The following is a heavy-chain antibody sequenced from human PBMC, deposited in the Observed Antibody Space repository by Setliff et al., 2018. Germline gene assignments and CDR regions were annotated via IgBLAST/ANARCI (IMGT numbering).Heavy chain of an antibody. CDR1: GFTFSSYA. Sequence: GGSLRLSCAASGFTFSSYAMSWVRQAPGKGLEWVSAIGGSGGSTNYADSVKGRFTISRDNSKNTLYLQMNSLRAEDTAVYYCARDVQGGGYPDYWGQGTLVTVSS. J-gene: IGHJ4*02. D-gene: IGHD3-22*01. CDR3: ARDVQGGGYPDY. V-gene: IGHV3-23*01. CDR2: IGGSGGST.